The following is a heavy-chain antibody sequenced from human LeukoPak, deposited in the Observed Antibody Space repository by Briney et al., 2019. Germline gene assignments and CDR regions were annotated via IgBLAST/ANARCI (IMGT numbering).Heavy chain of an antibody. J-gene: IGHJ3*02. CDR2: IKPDSGDT. Sequence: ASVKVSCKASGYTVTGHHMHWVRQAPGQGLEWMGWIKPDSGDTNYAQRFHGRVTMSMDKSITTAYMELSRVRYDDTAVYYCARAREESTGNYDAFDIWGQGTMVTVSS. CDR3: ARAREESTGNYDAFDI. D-gene: IGHD1-1*01. CDR1: GYTVTGHH. V-gene: IGHV1-2*02.